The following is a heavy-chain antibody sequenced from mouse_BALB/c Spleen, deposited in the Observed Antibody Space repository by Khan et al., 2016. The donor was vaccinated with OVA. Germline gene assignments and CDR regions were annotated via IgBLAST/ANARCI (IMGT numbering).Heavy chain of an antibody. J-gene: IGHJ3*01. CDR2: IYPGSGNT. Sequence: QVQLQQSGAELARPGASVKLSCKASGYTFTDYYLNWVKQRTGQGLEWIGDIYPGSGNTYYNERFKGKATLTADKSSSTAYMQLRSLTSEDYAVYFCARSGTGSFAYWGQGTLVTVSA. CDR1: GYTFTDYY. D-gene: IGHD4-1*01. CDR3: ARSGTGSFAY. V-gene: IGHV1-77*01.